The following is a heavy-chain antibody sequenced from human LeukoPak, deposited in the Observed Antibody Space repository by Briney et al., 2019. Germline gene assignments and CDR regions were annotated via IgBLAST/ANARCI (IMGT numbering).Heavy chain of an antibody. J-gene: IGHJ4*02. CDR1: GFTFSSYW. CDR3: GRNKWELPPGDY. D-gene: IGHD1-26*01. V-gene: IGHV3-7*01. Sequence: GESLRLSCAASGFTFSSYWVSWVRQAPGKGPEWVANIKQDGSEKYYVDSVKGRYTISRDNAKSSLYLQMNSLRDEDMVANYWGRNKWELPPGDYWGQETLVTVSS. CDR2: IKQDGSEK.